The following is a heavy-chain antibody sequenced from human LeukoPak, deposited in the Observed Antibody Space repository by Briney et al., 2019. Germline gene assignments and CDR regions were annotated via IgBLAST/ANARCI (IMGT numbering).Heavy chain of an antibody. Sequence: QTGGSLRLSCAASGLTFSSYWMHWVRQAPGKGLEWVSAISGSGGSTYYADSVKGRFTISRDNSKNTLYLQMNSLRAEDTAVYYCAKVYDSSGFDYWGQGTLVTVSS. CDR2: ISGSGGST. CDR3: AKVYDSSGFDY. D-gene: IGHD3-22*01. J-gene: IGHJ4*02. V-gene: IGHV3-23*01. CDR1: GLTFSSYW.